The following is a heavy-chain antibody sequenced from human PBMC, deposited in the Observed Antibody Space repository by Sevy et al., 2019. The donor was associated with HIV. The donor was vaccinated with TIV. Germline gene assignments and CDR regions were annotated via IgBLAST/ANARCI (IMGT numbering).Heavy chain of an antibody. CDR1: GYTSTSYN. Sequence: ASVKVSCKASGYTSTSYNINWVRQAPGQGLDWMGRISGYNGDTLYAQKFQGRVTMTTDTSTNTAYMELRSLRSDDTAVYYCARDSCSGGSCYQSGVYWGQGTLVTVSS. CDR2: ISGYNGDT. D-gene: IGHD2-15*01. CDR3: ARDSCSGGSCYQSGVY. V-gene: IGHV1-18*04. J-gene: IGHJ4*02.